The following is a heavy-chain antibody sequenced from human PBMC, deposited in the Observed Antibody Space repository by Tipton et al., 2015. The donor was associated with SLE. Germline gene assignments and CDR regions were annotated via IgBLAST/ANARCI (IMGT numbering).Heavy chain of an antibody. D-gene: IGHD2-8*02. Sequence: TLSLTCTVSGGSIIGYYWSWFRQPAGEGPEWIGRIFTGGRTIPNPSPNSRVPMSLDTSKSQFSLGLTSVTAADTAVYYCAREDGAVTDRGHFAKWGQGTLVTVSS. CDR2: IFTGGRT. J-gene: IGHJ4*02. CDR3: AREDGAVTDRGHFAK. CDR1: GGSIIGYY. V-gene: IGHV4-4*07.